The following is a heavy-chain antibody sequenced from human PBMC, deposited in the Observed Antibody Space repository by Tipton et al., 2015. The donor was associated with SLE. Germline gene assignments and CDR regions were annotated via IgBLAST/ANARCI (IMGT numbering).Heavy chain of an antibody. CDR3: ARRTTRSSGYFGAFDI. CDR2: IYYSGST. CDR1: GGSISSSSYY. V-gene: IGHV4-39*01. D-gene: IGHD3-22*01. Sequence: LRLSCTVSGGSISSSSYYWGWIRQPPGKGLEWIGSIYYSGSTYYNPSLKSRVTISVDTSKNLFSLKLSSVTAAETAVYYCARRTTRSSGYFGAFDIWGQGTMVTVSS. J-gene: IGHJ3*02.